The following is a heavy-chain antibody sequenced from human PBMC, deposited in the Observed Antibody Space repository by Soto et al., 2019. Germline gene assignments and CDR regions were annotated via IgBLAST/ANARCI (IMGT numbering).Heavy chain of an antibody. CDR1: GFTFTSSA. V-gene: IGHV1-58*01. Sequence: SVKVSCKASGFTFTSSAVQWLRQSRGQRLEWIGWIVVGSGNTNYAQKFQERVTITRDMSTSTAYMELSSLRSEDTAVYYCAAERIAAYNNWFDPWGQGTLVTVSS. J-gene: IGHJ5*02. CDR2: IVVGSGNT. D-gene: IGHD6-6*01. CDR3: AAERIAAYNNWFDP.